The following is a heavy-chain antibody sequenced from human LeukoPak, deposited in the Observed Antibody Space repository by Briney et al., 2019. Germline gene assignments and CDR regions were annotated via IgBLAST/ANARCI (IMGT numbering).Heavy chain of an antibody. CDR3: ARMTTVTAIFDY. V-gene: IGHV4-39*01. Sequence: SETLSLTRTVSGRSISSTNYYWAWIRQPPGKGQEWSGSFCYTGNTFYNPSLNSRVTISVDTYKRQCSLTLSSVAAADTAVYYCARMTTVTAIFDYWGQGTLVTVSS. J-gene: IGHJ4*02. D-gene: IGHD4-17*01. CDR1: GRSISSTNYY. CDR2: FCYTGNT.